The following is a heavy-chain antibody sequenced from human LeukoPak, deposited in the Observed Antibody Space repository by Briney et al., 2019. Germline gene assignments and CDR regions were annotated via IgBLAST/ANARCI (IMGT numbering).Heavy chain of an antibody. CDR3: ARASTMVRGVRHAFDI. J-gene: IGHJ3*02. D-gene: IGHD3-10*01. Sequence: SQTLSLTCTVSGGSISSGGYYWSWIRQPPGKGLEWIGRIYTSGSTNYNPSLKSRVTISVDTSKNQFSLKLSSVTAADTAVYYCARASTMVRGVRHAFDIWGQGTMVTVSS. CDR1: GGSISSGGYY. CDR2: IYTSGST. V-gene: IGHV4-61*02.